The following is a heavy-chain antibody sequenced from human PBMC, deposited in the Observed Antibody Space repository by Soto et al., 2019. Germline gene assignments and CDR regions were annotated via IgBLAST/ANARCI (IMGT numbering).Heavy chain of an antibody. CDR2: INANSGNT. D-gene: IGHD1-20*01. V-gene: IGHV1-2*02. Sequence: ASVKVSCKASGYIFTGYYMHWVRQAPGQGLEWMGWINANSGNTNYSQKFQGRVTITRDTSASTAYMELSSLRSEDTAVYYCARGITLPTPLDYWGQGSLVTVSS. J-gene: IGHJ4*02. CDR1: GYIFTGYY. CDR3: ARGITLPTPLDY.